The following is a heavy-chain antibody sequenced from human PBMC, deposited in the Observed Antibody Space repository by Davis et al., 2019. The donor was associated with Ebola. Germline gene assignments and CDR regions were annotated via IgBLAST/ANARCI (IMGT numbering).Heavy chain of an antibody. CDR2: ISAYNGNT. CDR1: GYTFTSYD. D-gene: IGHD4-23*01. Sequence: ASVKVSCKASGYTFTSYDINWVRQATGQGLEWMGWISAYNGNTNYAQKLQGRVTMTTDTSTSTAYMELRSLRSDDTAVYYCARDSVVTPADYWGQGTLVTVSS. V-gene: IGHV1-18*01. CDR3: ARDSVVTPADY. J-gene: IGHJ4*02.